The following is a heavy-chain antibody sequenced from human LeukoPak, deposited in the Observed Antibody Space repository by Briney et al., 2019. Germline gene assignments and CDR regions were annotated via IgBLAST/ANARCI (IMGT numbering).Heavy chain of an antibody. Sequence: GGSLRLSCAASGFSISSNHMSWVRQAPGKGLEWISLIFTDDTTNYADSVKGRFTISRDNSKNTLYLQMNSLRAEDTAVYYCANQGTTRYFDYWGQGTLVTVSS. CDR1: GFSISSNH. CDR3: ANQGTTRYFDY. CDR2: IFTDDTT. D-gene: IGHD4-11*01. V-gene: IGHV3-53*01. J-gene: IGHJ4*02.